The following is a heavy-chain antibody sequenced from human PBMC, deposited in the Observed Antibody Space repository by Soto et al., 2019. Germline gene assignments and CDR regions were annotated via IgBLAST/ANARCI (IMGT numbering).Heavy chain of an antibody. J-gene: IGHJ6*02. Sequence: SETLSLTCTVSGGSISSYYWSWIRQPPGKGLEWIGYIYYSGSTNYNPSLKSRVTISVDTSKNQFSLKLSSVTAADTAVYYCARGHRYSSGDSNYYYGMDVWGQGTTVTVSS. CDR2: IYYSGST. CDR1: GGSISSYY. CDR3: ARGHRYSSGDSNYYYGMDV. V-gene: IGHV4-59*01. D-gene: IGHD6-19*01.